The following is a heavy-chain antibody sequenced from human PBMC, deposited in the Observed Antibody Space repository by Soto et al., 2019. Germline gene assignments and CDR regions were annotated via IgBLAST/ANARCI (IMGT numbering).Heavy chain of an antibody. Sequence: SETLSLTCTVSGGSISSYYWSWSRQPAGKGLERIGRIYTSGSTNYNPSLKSRVTMSVDTSKNQFSLKLSSVTAADTAVYYCARDRGVVVPAAIGWFDPWGQGTLVTVSS. V-gene: IGHV4-4*07. D-gene: IGHD2-2*01. CDR1: GGSISSYY. J-gene: IGHJ5*02. CDR2: IYTSGST. CDR3: ARDRGVVVPAAIGWFDP.